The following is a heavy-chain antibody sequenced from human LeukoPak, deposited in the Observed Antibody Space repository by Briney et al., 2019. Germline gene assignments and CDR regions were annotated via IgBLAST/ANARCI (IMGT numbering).Heavy chain of an antibody. CDR2: IYYSGST. J-gene: IGHJ6*03. Sequence: SETLSLTCTVSGGSISSSSYYWGWIRQPPGKGLEWIGSIYYSGSTYYNPSLKSRVTISVDTSKNQFSLKLSSVTAADTAVYYCARGDPGTYYYYYYMDVWGKGTTVTVSS. CDR3: ARGDPGTYYYYYYMDV. D-gene: IGHD1/OR15-1a*01. CDR1: GGSISSSSYY. V-gene: IGHV4-39*07.